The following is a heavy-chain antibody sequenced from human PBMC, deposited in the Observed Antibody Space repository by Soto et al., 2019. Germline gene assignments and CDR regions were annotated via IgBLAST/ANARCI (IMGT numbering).Heavy chain of an antibody. D-gene: IGHD3-22*01. J-gene: IGHJ4*02. Sequence: ALSLTCTVSGGSISRGGYYWSWIRQHPGKGLEWIGYIYYSGSTYYNPSLKSRVTISVDTSKNQFSLKLSSVTAADTAVYYCARVHYYDSSPAFDYWGQGTLVTVS. V-gene: IGHV4-31*03. CDR2: IYYSGST. CDR1: GGSISRGGYY. CDR3: ARVHYYDSSPAFDY.